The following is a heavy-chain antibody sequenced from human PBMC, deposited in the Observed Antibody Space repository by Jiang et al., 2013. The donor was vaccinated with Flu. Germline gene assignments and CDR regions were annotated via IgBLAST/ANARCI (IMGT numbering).Heavy chain of an antibody. CDR3: AGEVLSAYIGDYVQIGANAFDI. CDR1: GYTFTSYG. J-gene: IGHJ3*02. Sequence: SGAEVKKPGASVKVSCKASGYTFTSYGISWVRQAPGQGLEWMGWISAYNGNTNYAQKLQGRVTMTTDTSTSTAYMELRSLRSDDTAVYYCAGEVLSAYIGDYVQIGANAFDIWGQGTMVTISS. CDR2: ISAYNGNT. V-gene: IGHV1-18*01. D-gene: IGHD4-17*01.